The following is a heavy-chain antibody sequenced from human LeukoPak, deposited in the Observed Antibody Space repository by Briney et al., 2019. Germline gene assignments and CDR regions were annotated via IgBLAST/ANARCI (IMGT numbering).Heavy chain of an antibody. Sequence: SETLSLTCTVSGGSISSYYWSWIRQPPGKGLEWIGYIYYSGTTNYNPSLKSRVTISVDTSKNQFSLKLSSVTAADTAVYYCARSVRGVNMYYFDYWGQGTLVTVSS. CDR1: GGSISSYY. J-gene: IGHJ4*02. D-gene: IGHD3-10*01. CDR3: ARSVRGVNMYYFDY. CDR2: IYYSGTT. V-gene: IGHV4-59*01.